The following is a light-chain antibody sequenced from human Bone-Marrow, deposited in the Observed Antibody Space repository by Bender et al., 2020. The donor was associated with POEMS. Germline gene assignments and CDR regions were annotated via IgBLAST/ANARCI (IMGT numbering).Light chain of an antibody. CDR2: EVS. V-gene: IGLV2-8*01. Sequence: QSALTQPPSASGSPGQSVTISCTGTSSDVGNYNYVSWYQQHPDKTPKLIIYEVSERPSGVPDRFSGSKSGTSASLAITGLQSDDEAIYFCVAWDASLNGWVFGGGTKLTVL. CDR1: SSDVGNYNY. J-gene: IGLJ3*02. CDR3: VAWDASLNGWV.